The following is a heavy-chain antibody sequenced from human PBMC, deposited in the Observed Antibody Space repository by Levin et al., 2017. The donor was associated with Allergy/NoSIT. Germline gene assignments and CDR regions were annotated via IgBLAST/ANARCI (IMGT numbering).Heavy chain of an antibody. V-gene: IGHV3-74*01. CDR1: GFPFSRYW. CDR2: INNDGSST. Sequence: LTGGSLRLSCAASGFPFSRYWMHWVRQAPGKGLVWISGINNDGSSTSYADSVKGRFTISRDNAKNTLYLQMNSLRAEDTAVYYCSSGYSSGWYPGGVDYWGQGSLVTVSS. D-gene: IGHD6-19*01. J-gene: IGHJ4*02. CDR3: SSGYSSGWYPGGVDY.